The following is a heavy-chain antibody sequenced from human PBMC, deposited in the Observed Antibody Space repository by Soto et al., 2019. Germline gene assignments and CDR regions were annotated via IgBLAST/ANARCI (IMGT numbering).Heavy chain of an antibody. CDR1: GFTFSSYA. Sequence: QVQLVESGGGVVQPGRSLRLSCAASGFTFSSYAMHWVRQAPGKGLEWVAVISYDGSNKYYADSVKGRFTISRDNSKNTLYLQMNSLRAEDTAVYYCARGVRPSSPKSGWLITHFDSWGQGTLVTVSS. V-gene: IGHV3-30-3*01. D-gene: IGHD6-19*01. J-gene: IGHJ4*02. CDR2: ISYDGSNK. CDR3: ARGVRPSSPKSGWLITHFDS.